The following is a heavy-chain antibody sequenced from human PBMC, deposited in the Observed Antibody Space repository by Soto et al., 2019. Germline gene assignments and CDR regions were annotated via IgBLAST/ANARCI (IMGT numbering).Heavy chain of an antibody. CDR3: AKEGGLSGSYYISSSYYFDY. V-gene: IGHV3-30*18. Sequence: GGSLRHSCVASGFTFISYGMHWVRQVPGKGLEWVAIISYDGSNTYYADSVKGRFTISRDNSKNTLYLQMNSLRAEDTSVYYCAKEGGLSGSYYISSSYYFDYWGQGT. D-gene: IGHD1-26*01. CDR2: ISYDGSNT. CDR1: GFTFISYG. J-gene: IGHJ4*02.